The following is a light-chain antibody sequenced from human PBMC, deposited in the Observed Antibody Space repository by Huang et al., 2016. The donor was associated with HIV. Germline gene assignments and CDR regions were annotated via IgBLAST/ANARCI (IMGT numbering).Light chain of an antibody. CDR1: NDRKKF. CDR2: DTS. Sequence: DMQMNQSPSSLSASIGDRVTITCQAGNDRKKFLNWYQQKTGRAPKLLISDTSNLAPGVPSRFSGGRSGTDFILTINRLEAEDVATYYCQHYNSPLYTFGQGTKLEIK. CDR3: QHYNSPLYT. J-gene: IGKJ2*01. V-gene: IGKV1-33*01.